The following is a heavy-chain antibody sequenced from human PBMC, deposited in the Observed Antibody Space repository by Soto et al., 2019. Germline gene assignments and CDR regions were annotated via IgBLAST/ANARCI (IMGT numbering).Heavy chain of an antibody. D-gene: IGHD1-1*01. Sequence: EVQLVESGGGLIQPGGSLRLSCAASGFTVSSNYMSWVRQAPGKGLEWVSVIYSGGSTYYADSVKGRFTISRDNPKNTLYLQMNSLRAEDTAVYYCARGRYAPFYYCYYGMDVWGQGTTVTVSS. V-gene: IGHV3-53*01. CDR2: IYSGGST. J-gene: IGHJ6*02. CDR3: ARGRYAPFYYCYYGMDV. CDR1: GFTVSSNY.